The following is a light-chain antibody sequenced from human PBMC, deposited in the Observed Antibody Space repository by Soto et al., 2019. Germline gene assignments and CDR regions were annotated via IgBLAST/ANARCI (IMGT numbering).Light chain of an antibody. J-gene: IGLJ7*01. CDR3: AAWDDSLNGAV. CDR1: SSNIGSNT. CDR2: STN. V-gene: IGLV1-44*01. Sequence: QSVLTQPPSASGTPGQRVTISCSGSSSNIGSNTVNWYQQLPGTAPKPLIYSTNQRPSGVPDRFSGSKSGTSASLAISGLQSEDEADYYCAAWDDSLNGAVFGGGTQLTVL.